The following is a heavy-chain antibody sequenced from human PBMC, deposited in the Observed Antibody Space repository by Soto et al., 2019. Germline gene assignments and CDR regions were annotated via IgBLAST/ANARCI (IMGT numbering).Heavy chain of an antibody. Sequence: ASVKVSCKASGYTFTFYAMHWVRQAPGQRLEWMGWINTGNGNTKYSQKFQGRVTITRDTSASTAYMELSSLRSEDTAVYYCARDSFYRGSGLSGMDVWGQGTTVTFSS. CDR2: INTGNGNT. CDR3: ARDSFYRGSGLSGMDV. J-gene: IGHJ6*02. D-gene: IGHD3-10*01. CDR1: GYTFTFYA. V-gene: IGHV1-3*04.